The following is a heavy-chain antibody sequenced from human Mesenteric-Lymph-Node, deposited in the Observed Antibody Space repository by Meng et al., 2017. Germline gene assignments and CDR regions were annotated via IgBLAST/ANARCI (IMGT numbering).Heavy chain of an antibody. J-gene: IGHJ4*02. CDR3: ASSDYYRSDY. Sequence: QLQLQESGPGLVKPSETLSLTCTVSGGSISSSDWWSWVRQPPGKGLEWIGETSHSGSTNYSPSLKSRVTISLDKSKNQLSLKLNSVTAADTAVYYCASSDYYRSDYWGQGTLVTVSS. CDR2: TSHSGST. D-gene: IGHD3-22*01. V-gene: IGHV4-4*02. CDR1: GGSISSSDW.